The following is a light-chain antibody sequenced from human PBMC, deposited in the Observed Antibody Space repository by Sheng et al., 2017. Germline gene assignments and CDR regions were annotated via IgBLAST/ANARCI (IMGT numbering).Light chain of an antibody. V-gene: IGLV3-21*02. J-gene: IGLJ2*01. CDR3: QVWDTGSNHVV. CDR1: NIGSKR. Sequence: SYILTQPPSVSVAPGQTATISCGGDNIGSKRVHWYQQRPGQAPVLVIHDDDDRPSGIPERFSGSNSGITASLTISKVEAGDEADYYCQVWDTGSNHVVFGGGTKADRP. CDR2: DDD.